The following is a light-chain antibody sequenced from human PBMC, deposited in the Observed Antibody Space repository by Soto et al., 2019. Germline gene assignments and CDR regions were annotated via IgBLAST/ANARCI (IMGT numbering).Light chain of an antibody. CDR3: QQRSAAYT. Sequence: EVVLTQSPATLTLSPGERATLSCRASQTLANYLAWYQQRPGQAPRLLIYDASNRATGIPARFRGSWSGTDFTLTISILEPDDSAVYYCQQRSAAYTFGHGTTLEIK. V-gene: IGKV3-11*01. J-gene: IGKJ2*01. CDR1: QTLANY. CDR2: DAS.